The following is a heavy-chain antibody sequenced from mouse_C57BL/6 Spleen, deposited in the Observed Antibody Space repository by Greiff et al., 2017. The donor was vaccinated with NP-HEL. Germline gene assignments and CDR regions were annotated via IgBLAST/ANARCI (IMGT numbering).Heavy chain of an antibody. CDR1: GYSFTGYF. CDR2: INPYNGDT. D-gene: IGHD4-1*01. J-gene: IGHJ4*01. V-gene: IGHV1-20*01. CDR3: ARSELGPLYAMDY. Sequence: VQLQQSGPELVKPGDSVKISCKASGYSFTGYFMNWVMQSHGKSLEWIGRINPYNGDTFYNQKFKGKATLTVDKSSSTAHMELRSLTSEDSAVYYCARSELGPLYAMDYWGQGTSVTVSS.